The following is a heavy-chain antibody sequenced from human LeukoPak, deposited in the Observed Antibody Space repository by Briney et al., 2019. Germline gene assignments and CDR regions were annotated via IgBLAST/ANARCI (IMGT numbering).Heavy chain of an antibody. CDR1: GYTFTSYG. J-gene: IGHJ6*03. CDR3: VSFGGYYRDYYSMTV. Sequence: GASVKVSCKASGYTFTSYGISWVRQAPGQGLEWMGWISAYNGNTNYAQKLQGRVTMTTDTSTSTAYMELRRLRSDDTAVDYGVSFGGYYRDYYSMTVWGKGTTVTVSS. D-gene: IGHD3-22*01. CDR2: ISAYNGNT. V-gene: IGHV1-18*01.